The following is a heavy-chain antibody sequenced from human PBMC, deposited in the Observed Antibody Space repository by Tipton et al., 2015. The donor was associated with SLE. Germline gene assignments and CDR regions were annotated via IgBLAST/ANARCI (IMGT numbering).Heavy chain of an antibody. CDR2: ISSTGGP. V-gene: IGHV4-39*07. Sequence: TLSLTCTVSGGSMNIGVLYWGWIRQHPGKGLEWIGSISSTGGPYYNPSLKSRVTISVDTFKNQFSLKLTSVTAADTAVYYCARGYIEMTTWGQGILVTVSS. CDR3: ARGYIEMTT. J-gene: IGHJ4*02. D-gene: IGHD5-24*01. CDR1: GGSMNIGVLY.